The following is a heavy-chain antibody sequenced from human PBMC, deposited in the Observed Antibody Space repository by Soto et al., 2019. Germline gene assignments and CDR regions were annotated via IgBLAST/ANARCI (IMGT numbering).Heavy chain of an antibody. CDR2: INPSGGST. CDR1: VYTFTSYY. D-gene: IGHD2-8*02. CDR3: ARGWYNVLGAFDI. V-gene: IGHV1-46*01. J-gene: IGHJ3*02. Sequence: GASVKVSCKASVYTFTSYYMHWVRQDPGQGLEWMGIINPSGGSTSYAQKFQGRVTMTRDTSTSTVYMELSSLRSEDTAVYYCARGWYNVLGAFDIWGQGTMVTVSS.